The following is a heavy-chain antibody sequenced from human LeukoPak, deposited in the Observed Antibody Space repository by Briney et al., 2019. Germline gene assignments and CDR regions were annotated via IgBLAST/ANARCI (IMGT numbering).Heavy chain of an antibody. J-gene: IGHJ6*03. CDR3: ARQNYDFWSGYYPARVCYMDV. D-gene: IGHD3-3*01. CDR1: GGSISNYY. Sequence: SETLSLTCTVSGGSISNYYWSWIRQPPGKGLEWIGYIYYSGSTNYNPSLKSRVTISVDTSKNQFSLKLSSVTAADTAVYYCARQNYDFWSGYYPARVCYMDVWGKGTTVTVSS. CDR2: IYYSGST. V-gene: IGHV4-59*12.